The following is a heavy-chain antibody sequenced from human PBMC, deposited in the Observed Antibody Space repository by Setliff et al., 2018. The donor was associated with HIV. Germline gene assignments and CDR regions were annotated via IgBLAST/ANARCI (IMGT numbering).Heavy chain of an antibody. V-gene: IGHV1-18*01. D-gene: IGHD1-26*01. Sequence: GASVKVSCKASGYTFTSYGISWVRQAPGQGLEWMGWISAYNCNTNYAQKLQGRVTMTTDTSTSTAYMELRSLRSDDTAVYYCARDSEWGSYIFWTFDIWGQGTMVTVSS. CDR2: ISAYNCNT. CDR1: GYTFTSYG. J-gene: IGHJ3*02. CDR3: ARDSEWGSYIFWTFDI.